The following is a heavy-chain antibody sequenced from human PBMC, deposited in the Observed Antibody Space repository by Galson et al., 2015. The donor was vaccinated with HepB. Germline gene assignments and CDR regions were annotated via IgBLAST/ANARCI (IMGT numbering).Heavy chain of an antibody. Sequence: SVKVSCKASGYTFTSYAMHWVRQAPGQRLEWMGWINAGNGNTKYSQKFQGRVTITRDTSASTAYMELSSLRSEDTAVYYCARRGALGPNYYDSSGYYYDPLDYWGQGTLVTVSS. V-gene: IGHV1-3*01. CDR2: INAGNGNT. CDR3: ARRGALGPNYYDSSGYYYDPLDY. J-gene: IGHJ4*02. D-gene: IGHD3-22*01. CDR1: GYTFTSYA.